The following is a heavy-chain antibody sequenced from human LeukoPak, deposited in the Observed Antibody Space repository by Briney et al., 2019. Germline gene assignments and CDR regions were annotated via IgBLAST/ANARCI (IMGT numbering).Heavy chain of an antibody. CDR3: ARVSNEYYYDSSGYYTDY. J-gene: IGHJ4*02. D-gene: IGHD3-22*01. Sequence: ASVKVSCKASGYTFTGYYMHWVRQAPGQGLEWMGWINPNSGGTNYAQKFQGRVTMTRDTSISTAYMELSSLRSEDTAVYYCARVSNEYYYDSSGYYTDYWGQGTLVTVSS. CDR2: INPNSGGT. V-gene: IGHV1-2*02. CDR1: GYTFTGYY.